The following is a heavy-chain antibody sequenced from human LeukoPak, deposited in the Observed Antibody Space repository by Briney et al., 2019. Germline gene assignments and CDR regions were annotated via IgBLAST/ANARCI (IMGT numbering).Heavy chain of an antibody. J-gene: IGHJ4*02. CDR1: GFSFSSLR. Sequence: GGSLRLSCSASGFSFSSLRMHWVRQAPGKGLEYVSGISSNGGSTYYADSVKGRFTISRDDSKNTLYLQVNSLRAEDTALYFCAKGHCSSTNCHCDYWGQGSLVTVSS. D-gene: IGHD2-2*01. CDR3: AKGHCSSTNCHCDY. CDR2: ISSNGGST. V-gene: IGHV3-64*04.